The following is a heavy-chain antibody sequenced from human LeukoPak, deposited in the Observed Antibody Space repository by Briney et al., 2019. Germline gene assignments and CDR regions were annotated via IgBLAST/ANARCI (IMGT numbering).Heavy chain of an antibody. CDR3: ARGAGRYGGDCYSSDS. J-gene: IGHJ4*02. V-gene: IGHV4-59*01. CDR1: GDSISSNY. D-gene: IGHD2-21*02. Sequence: SETLSLTCSVSGDSISSNYWSWIRQPPGKGLEWIGYMYNSGSTNYNPSLKSRVTISVDTSKNQFSLMLSSVTAADTAVYFCARGAGRYGGDCYSSDSWGQGTLVTVSS. CDR2: MYNSGST.